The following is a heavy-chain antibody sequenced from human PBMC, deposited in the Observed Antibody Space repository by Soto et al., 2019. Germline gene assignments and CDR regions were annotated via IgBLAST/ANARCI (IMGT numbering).Heavy chain of an antibody. Sequence: QITLKESGPTLVKPTQTLTLTCTFSGFSLGTRGVGVGWIRQPPGKALEWLALIYWDDDKRSSPSLKSRLTIXKXTXXNQVVLTMTNVDPVDTATYYCAHRRVTGLTAYFDYWGLGTLVTVSS. CDR1: GFSLGTRGVG. CDR2: IYWDDDK. J-gene: IGHJ4*02. V-gene: IGHV2-5*02. CDR3: AHRRVTGLTAYFDY. D-gene: IGHD1-20*01.